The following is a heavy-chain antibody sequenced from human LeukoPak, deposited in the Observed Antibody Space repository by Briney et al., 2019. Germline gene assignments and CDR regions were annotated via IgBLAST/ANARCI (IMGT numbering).Heavy chain of an antibody. CDR3: ARGQGWPPHFDF. Sequence: SETLSLTCAASSESFTAYYWSWIRQSPEKGLEWIGHINHVGSTNYNPSLRSRVTLSVDTSNSQFSLEVKSVTAADTATYCCARGQGWPPHFDFWGQGALVTVSS. CDR2: INHVGST. V-gene: IGHV4-34*01. J-gene: IGHJ4*02. CDR1: SESFTAYY. D-gene: IGHD5-24*01.